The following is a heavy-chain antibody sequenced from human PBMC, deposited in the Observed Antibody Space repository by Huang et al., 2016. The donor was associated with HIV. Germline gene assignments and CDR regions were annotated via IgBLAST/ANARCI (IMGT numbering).Heavy chain of an antibody. J-gene: IGHJ4*02. CDR1: GGSIRSDNYY. CDR3: ARLPGSITMIRGVITDPY. V-gene: IGHV4-39*01. Sequence: QLQLQESGPGLVKPSETLSLTCTVSGGSIRSDNYYWGWIRQPPGKGLEWIGSIYDRGSTYYHPALKSRVTITVETAKNQFSLKMRSVTAADTAVYYCARLPGSITMIRGVITDPYWGQGTLVTVSS. CDR2: IYDRGST. D-gene: IGHD3-10*01.